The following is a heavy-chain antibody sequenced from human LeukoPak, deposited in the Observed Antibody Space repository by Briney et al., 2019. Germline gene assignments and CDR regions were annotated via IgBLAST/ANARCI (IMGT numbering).Heavy chain of an antibody. V-gene: IGHV3-48*01. Sequence: GGSLRLSCAASGFTFSTYTTNWVRQAPGKGLEWVSFINTKSKTIYYADSVKGRFTISRDNGKNSLYLQMNSLRAEDTALYYCVRDRNWAFDYWGQGTLVTVSS. CDR3: VRDRNWAFDY. CDR2: INTKSKTI. J-gene: IGHJ4*02. D-gene: IGHD7-27*01. CDR1: GFTFSTYT.